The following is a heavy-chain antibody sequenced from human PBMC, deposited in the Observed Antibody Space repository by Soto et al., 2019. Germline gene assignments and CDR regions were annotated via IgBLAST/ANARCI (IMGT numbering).Heavy chain of an antibody. V-gene: IGHV4-59*13. CDR1: GGSISSYY. CDR3: ARSHGPY. Sequence: NPSETPSLTCTVSGGSISSYYWSWIRQPPGKGLEWIGYIYYSGSTNYNPSLKSRVTISVDTSKNQFSLKLSSVTAADTAVYYCARSHGPYRGQGTLVIVSS. J-gene: IGHJ4*02. CDR2: IYYSGST.